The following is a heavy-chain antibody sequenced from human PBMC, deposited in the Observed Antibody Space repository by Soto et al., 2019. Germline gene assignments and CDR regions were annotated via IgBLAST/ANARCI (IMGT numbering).Heavy chain of an antibody. CDR1: GFTFSSYS. D-gene: IGHD3-3*02. J-gene: IGHJ4*02. V-gene: IGHV3-48*02. Sequence: EVQLVESGGGLVQWGGSLRLSCAASGFTFSSYSVNWVRQAPGKGLEWVSYISSGSKTIFYADSVKGRFTVSRDNAKNSKYLQMNSLRDEDTTVYYCAREAILGPRSFDYWGQGTLVTVSS. CDR2: ISSGSKTI. CDR3: AREAILGPRSFDY.